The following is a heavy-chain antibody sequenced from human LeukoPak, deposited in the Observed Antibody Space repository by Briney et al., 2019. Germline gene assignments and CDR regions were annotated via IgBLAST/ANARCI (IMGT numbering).Heavy chain of an antibody. CDR1: GYTFTGYY. J-gene: IGHJ4*02. CDR2: INPNSGGT. CDR3: AREFITIFGVVISIGSPLGDY. D-gene: IGHD3-3*01. V-gene: IGHV1-2*06. Sequence: GAXVKVSCKASGYTFTGYYMHWVRQAPGQGLEWMGRINPNSGGTNYAQKFQGRVTMTRDTSISTAYMELSRLRSDDTAVYYCAREFITIFGVVISIGSPLGDYWGQGTLVTVSS.